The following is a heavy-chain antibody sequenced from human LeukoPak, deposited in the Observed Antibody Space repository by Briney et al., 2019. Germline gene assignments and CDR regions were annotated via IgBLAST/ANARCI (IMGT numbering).Heavy chain of an antibody. Sequence: ASVKVSCKASGYTFTSYAMHWVRQAPGQRLEWMGWISAYNGNTNYAQKLQGRVTMTTDTSTSTAYMELRSLRSDDTAVYYCAREKGHYDFWSGYFVDVWGQGTTVTVSS. D-gene: IGHD3-3*01. V-gene: IGHV1-18*01. CDR2: ISAYNGNT. CDR1: GYTFTSYA. CDR3: AREKGHYDFWSGYFVDV. J-gene: IGHJ6*02.